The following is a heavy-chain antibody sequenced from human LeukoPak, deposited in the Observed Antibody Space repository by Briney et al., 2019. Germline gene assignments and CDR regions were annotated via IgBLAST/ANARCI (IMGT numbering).Heavy chain of an antibody. Sequence: GGSLRLSCAASGFTFSSYWMHWVRQAPGKGLVWVSHINSDGSSTSYADSVKGRFTISRDNAKNTLSLQMNSLRAEDTAVYYCARSLQYGADYNYYFDFWGQGTLVTVSS. CDR1: GFTFSSYW. V-gene: IGHV3-74*01. J-gene: IGHJ4*02. D-gene: IGHD4/OR15-4a*01. CDR3: ARSLQYGADYNYYFDF. CDR2: INSDGSST.